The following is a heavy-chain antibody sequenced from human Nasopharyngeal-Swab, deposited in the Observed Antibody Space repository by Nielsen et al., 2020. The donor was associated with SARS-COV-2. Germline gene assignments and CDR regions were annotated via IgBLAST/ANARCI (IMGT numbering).Heavy chain of an antibody. Sequence: GGSLRLSCAASGFTVSSNYMSWVRQAPGKGLEWVSVIYSGGSTYYADSVKGRFTISRDNSKNTLYLQMNGLRAEDTAVYYCARPTYYDYYGMDVWGQGTTVTVSS. CDR3: ARPTYYDYYGMDV. D-gene: IGHD3-3*01. J-gene: IGHJ6*02. V-gene: IGHV3-53*01. CDR1: GFTVSSNY. CDR2: IYSGGST.